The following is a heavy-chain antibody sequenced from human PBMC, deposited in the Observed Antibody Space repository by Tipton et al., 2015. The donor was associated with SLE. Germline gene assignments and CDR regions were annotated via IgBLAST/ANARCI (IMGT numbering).Heavy chain of an antibody. CDR2: IYYSGST. D-gene: IGHD6-19*01. Sequence: TLSLTCTVSGGSISSGGYYWSWIRQHPGKGLEWIGYIYYSGSTYYNPSLKSRVTISVDTSKNQFFLGLRSVTAADTAVYYCARPGYSSGWYQGRFDIWGQGTMVPVSS. CDR3: ARPGYSSGWYQGRFDI. J-gene: IGHJ3*02. V-gene: IGHV4-31*03. CDR1: GGSISSGGYY.